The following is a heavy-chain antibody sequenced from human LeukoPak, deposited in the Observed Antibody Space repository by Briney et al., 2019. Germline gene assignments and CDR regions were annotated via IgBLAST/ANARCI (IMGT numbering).Heavy chain of an antibody. D-gene: IGHD6-19*01. CDR2: IIPILGIA. J-gene: IGHJ5*02. V-gene: IGHV1-69*04. Sequence: ASVKVSCKASGGTFSSYAISWVRQAPGQGLEWMGRIIPILGIANYAQNFQGRVTIIADKSTSTAYMELRSLRSDDTAVYYCARDRSYSSGWYSNWFDPWGQGTLVTVSS. CDR1: GGTFSSYA. CDR3: ARDRSYSSGWYSNWFDP.